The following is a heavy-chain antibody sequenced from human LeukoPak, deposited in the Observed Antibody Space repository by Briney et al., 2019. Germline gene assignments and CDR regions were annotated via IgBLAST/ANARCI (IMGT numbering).Heavy chain of an antibody. V-gene: IGHV3-33*01. CDR2: IWYDGSNK. J-gene: IGHJ4*02. Sequence: GRSLRLSCTASGFTFSSYGMHWVRQAPGKGLEWVAVIWYDGSNKYYADSVKGRFTISRDNSKNTLYLQMNSLRAEDTAVYYCARDLRGPTDYWGQGTLVTVSS. CDR3: ARDLRGPTDY. D-gene: IGHD3-16*01. CDR1: GFTFSSYG.